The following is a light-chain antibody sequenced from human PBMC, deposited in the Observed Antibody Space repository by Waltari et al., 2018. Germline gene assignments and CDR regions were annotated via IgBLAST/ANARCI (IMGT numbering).Light chain of an antibody. J-gene: IGKJ1*01. CDR3: QQYSSEST. Sequence: DIQMTQSPSTVSASVGDRVTITCRASQSIGSWLAWYQQKPGKAPKLLMYKVSSFQSGVPSRFSASGSGTEFTLTISSLQPDDFATYYCQQYSSESTFGQGTEIEIK. CDR2: KVS. V-gene: IGKV1-5*03. CDR1: QSIGSW.